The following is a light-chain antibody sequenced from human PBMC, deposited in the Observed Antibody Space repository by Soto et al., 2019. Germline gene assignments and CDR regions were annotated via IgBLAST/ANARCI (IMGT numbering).Light chain of an antibody. CDR2: AAS. CDR1: QSISSTY. J-gene: IGKJ2*01. Sequence: SVLTQSAGALSLSPGEGATLSCRTSQSISSTYLAWYQQRPGQAPRLLIYAASSRATGIPDRFSGSGSGTDFTLTISRLEPEDFAVYYCQQYFGSLYTFGQGIKVDIK. CDR3: QQYFGSLYT. V-gene: IGKV3-20*01.